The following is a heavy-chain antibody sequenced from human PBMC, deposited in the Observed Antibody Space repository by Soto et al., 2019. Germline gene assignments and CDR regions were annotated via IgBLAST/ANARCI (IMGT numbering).Heavy chain of an antibody. CDR2: ISDSGAGT. CDR1: GFMFSGYA. D-gene: IGHD1-26*01. Sequence: EGRLLESGGGLVQPGGSLRLSCVGSGFMFSGYAMTWVRQAPGKGLEWVSSISDSGAGTYFADSVKGRFTVSRDNSKNTLSLQMNSLRAEDTAVYYCAKDARRTGTVGQWVDWGQGTLVTVSS. V-gene: IGHV3-23*01. CDR3: AKDARRTGTVGQWVD. J-gene: IGHJ4*02.